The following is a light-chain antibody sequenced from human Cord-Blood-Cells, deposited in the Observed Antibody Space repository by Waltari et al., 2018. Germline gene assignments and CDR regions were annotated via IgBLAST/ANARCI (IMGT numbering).Light chain of an antibody. CDR2: EGS. Sequence: QSALTQPASVSGSPGQSITISCTGTSSDVGSYNLVSWYQQHPGKPPKLMIYEGSKRTSGVSNRFSGSKSGNAASLTIAGLQSEDEADYYCCSYAGSSTYVYGTGTKGTV. V-gene: IGLV2-23*01. J-gene: IGLJ1*01. CDR3: CSYAGSSTYV. CDR1: SSDVGSYNL.